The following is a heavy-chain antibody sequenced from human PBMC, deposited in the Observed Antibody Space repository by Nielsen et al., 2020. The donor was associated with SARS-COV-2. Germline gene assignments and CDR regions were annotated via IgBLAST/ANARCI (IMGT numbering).Heavy chain of an antibody. CDR1: GFTFSSYW. CDR3: ARISDSAWYFDY. V-gene: IGHV3-7*03. D-gene: IGHD2-21*02. J-gene: IGHJ4*02. Sequence: GESLKISCAASGFTFSSYWMSWVRQAPGKGLEWVANIKQDGSEKYYVDSVKGRFTIPRDNARNSLFLQMNSLRVEDTAVYYCARISDSAWYFDYWGQGTLVTVSS. CDR2: IKQDGSEK.